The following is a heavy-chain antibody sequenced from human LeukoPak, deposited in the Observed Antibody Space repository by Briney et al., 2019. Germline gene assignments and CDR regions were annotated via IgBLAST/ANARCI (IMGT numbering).Heavy chain of an antibody. CDR1: RGTFSSYA. V-gene: IGHV1-69*04. CDR2: IIPILGIA. D-gene: IGHD6-19*01. J-gene: IGHJ4*02. Sequence: SVKVSCKASRGTFSSYAISWVRQAPGQGLEWMGRIIPILGIANYAQKFQGRVTITADKSTSTAYMELSSLRSEDTAVYYCARDPPSIAARAGGIAVAGDYWGQGTLVTVSS. CDR3: ARDPPSIAARAGGIAVAGDY.